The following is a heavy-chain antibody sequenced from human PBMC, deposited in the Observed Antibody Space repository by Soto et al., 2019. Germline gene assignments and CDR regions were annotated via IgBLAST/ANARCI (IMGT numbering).Heavy chain of an antibody. V-gene: IGHV4-61*02. J-gene: IGHJ4*02. Sequence: SETLSLTCTVSGGSISSSSYYWSWIRQPAGRGLEWIGRIYTSGSTNYNPSLKSRVTMSVDTSKNQFSLKLSSVTAADTAVYYCVRGGYSSSGFDYWGQGTLVTVSS. D-gene: IGHD6-13*01. CDR2: IYTSGST. CDR3: VRGGYSSSGFDY. CDR1: GGSISSSSYY.